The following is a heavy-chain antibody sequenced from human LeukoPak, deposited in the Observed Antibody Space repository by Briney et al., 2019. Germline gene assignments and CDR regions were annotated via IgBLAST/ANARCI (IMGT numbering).Heavy chain of an antibody. Sequence: SVKVSCKASGGTFSSYAISWVRQAPGQGLEWMGGIIPIFGTANYAQKFQGRVTITADESTSTAYMELSSLRSEDTAVYYCARDEGALMVRGVMASFYFDYWGQGTLVTVSS. CDR3: ARDEGALMVRGVMASFYFDY. CDR2: IIPIFGTA. V-gene: IGHV1-69*01. CDR1: GGTFSSYA. D-gene: IGHD3-10*01. J-gene: IGHJ4*02.